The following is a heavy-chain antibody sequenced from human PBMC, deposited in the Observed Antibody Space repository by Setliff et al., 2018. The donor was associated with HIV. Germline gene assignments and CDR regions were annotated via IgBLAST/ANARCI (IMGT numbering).Heavy chain of an antibody. CDR3: ARGGAREYQLLYNYFDP. CDR1: GYTFSSYA. J-gene: IGHJ5*02. V-gene: IGHV1-3*01. D-gene: IGHD2-2*01. CDR2: INVGNGNT. Sequence: ASVKVSCKASGYTFSSYAMHWVRQAPGQSLEWMGWINVGNGNTKYSQKFQDRVAITRDIFASTAYMQLSSLKSEDTAVYYCARGGAREYQLLYNYFDPWGQGTLVTVSS.